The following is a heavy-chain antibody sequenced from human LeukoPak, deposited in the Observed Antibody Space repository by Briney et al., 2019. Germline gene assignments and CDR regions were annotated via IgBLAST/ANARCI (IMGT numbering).Heavy chain of an antibody. V-gene: IGHV3-30*19. J-gene: IGHJ3*02. CDR1: GFTFSRYG. CDR3: ARGERWLQSDAFDI. D-gene: IGHD5-24*01. CDR2: IENDGTNE. Sequence: GGSLRLSCAASGFTFSRYGMHWVRQAPGKGLEWVAFIENDGTNEYYADSVKGRFTISRDNSKNTLYLQMNSLRAEDTAVYYCARGERWLQSDAFDIWGQGTMVTVSS.